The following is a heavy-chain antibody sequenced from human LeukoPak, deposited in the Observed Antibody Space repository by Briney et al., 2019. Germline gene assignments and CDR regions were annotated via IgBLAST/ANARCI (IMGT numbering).Heavy chain of an antibody. D-gene: IGHD4-23*01. CDR3: AKVGADYGGNSRYASTLVYFDY. Sequence: GGSLRLPCAASGFTFSSYGMHWVRQAPGKGLEWVAFIRYDGSNKYYADSVKGRFTISRDNSKNTLYLQMNSLRAEDTAVYYCAKVGADYGGNSRYASTLVYFDYWGQGTLVTASS. CDR2: IRYDGSNK. V-gene: IGHV3-30*02. CDR1: GFTFSSYG. J-gene: IGHJ4*02.